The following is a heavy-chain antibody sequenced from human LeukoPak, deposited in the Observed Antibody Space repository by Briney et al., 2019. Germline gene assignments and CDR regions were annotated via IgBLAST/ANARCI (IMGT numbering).Heavy chain of an antibody. J-gene: IGHJ4*02. Sequence: SETLSLTCAVYGGSFSGYYWSWIRQPPGKGLEWIGEINHSGSTNYNPSLKSRVTISVDTSKNQFSLKLSSVTAEDTAVYYCAKDLGFGYYSDNSGYPDYWGQGTLVTVSS. D-gene: IGHD3-22*01. V-gene: IGHV4-34*01. CDR3: AKDLGFGYYSDNSGYPDY. CDR1: GGSFSGYY. CDR2: INHSGST.